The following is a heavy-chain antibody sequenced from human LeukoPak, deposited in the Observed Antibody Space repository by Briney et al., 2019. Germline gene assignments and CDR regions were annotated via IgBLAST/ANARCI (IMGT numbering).Heavy chain of an antibody. CDR1: GGSISTYY. CDR3: ARGVYGSGSYYVPFDY. V-gene: IGHV4-59*01. Sequence: KPSETLSLTCTVSGGSISTYYWSWIRQPPGRGLEWIGYIDHSGSTNYNPSLWSRVTISVDTSKKQFSLRLSSVTAADTAVYYCARGVYGSGSYYVPFDYWGQGTLVTVSS. CDR2: IDHSGST. J-gene: IGHJ4*02. D-gene: IGHD3-10*01.